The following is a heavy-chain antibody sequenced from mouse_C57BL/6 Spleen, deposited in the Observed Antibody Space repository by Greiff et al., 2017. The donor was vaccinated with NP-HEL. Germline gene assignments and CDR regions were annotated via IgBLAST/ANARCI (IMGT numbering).Heavy chain of an antibody. Sequence: QVQLQQPGAELVKPGASVKLSCKASGYTFTSYWMHWVKQRPGRGLEWIGRIDPNSGGTKYNEQFKSKTTLTVDTTSSTAYMQLSSLTSDDSAVYGCASHYGSSPWYFDVWGTGTTVTVSS. CDR3: ASHYGSSPWYFDV. CDR2: IDPNSGGT. J-gene: IGHJ1*03. V-gene: IGHV1-72*01. CDR1: GYTFTSYW. D-gene: IGHD1-1*01.